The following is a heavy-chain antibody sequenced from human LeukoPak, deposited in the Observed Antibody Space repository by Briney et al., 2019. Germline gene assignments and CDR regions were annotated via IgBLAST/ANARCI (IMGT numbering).Heavy chain of an antibody. CDR1: GFTFSNYA. J-gene: IGHJ4*02. Sequence: QPGGSLRLSCAASGFTFSNYAMSWVRQAPGKGLEWLSYITSSGTTIYYADSVKGRFTISRDNAKNTLYLQMNSLRAEDTAVYYCARGRSSSSWYYFDYWGQGTLVTVSS. CDR2: ITSSGTTI. V-gene: IGHV3-48*04. CDR3: ARGRSSSSWYYFDY. D-gene: IGHD6-13*01.